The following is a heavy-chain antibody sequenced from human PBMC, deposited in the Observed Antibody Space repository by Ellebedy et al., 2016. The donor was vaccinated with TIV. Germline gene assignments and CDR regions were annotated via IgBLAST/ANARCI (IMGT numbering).Heavy chain of an antibody. D-gene: IGHD2-15*01. V-gene: IGHV3-23*01. CDR2: ISGSGGST. CDR1: GFTFSSYA. CDR3: ARDRWYTVVRGMDV. J-gene: IGHJ6*02. Sequence: GESLKISCAASGFTFSSYAMSWVRQAPGKGLEWVSAISGSGGSTYYADSVKGRFTISRDNAKNSLYLQMNSLRAEDTAVYYCARDRWYTVVRGMDVWGQGTTVTVSS.